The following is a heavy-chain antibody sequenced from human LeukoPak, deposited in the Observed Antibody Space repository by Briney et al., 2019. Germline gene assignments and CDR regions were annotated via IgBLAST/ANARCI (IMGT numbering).Heavy chain of an antibody. Sequence: PGGSLRLSCAVSGFTFSGYWMHWVRQAPGKGLVWVSRIENDGSGTMYADSVKGRFTISRDNSKNTLYLQMNSLRAEDTAVYYCAKSPLSHYSGSYSNWFDPWGQGTLVTVSS. V-gene: IGHV3-74*03. J-gene: IGHJ5*02. CDR1: GFTFSGYW. D-gene: IGHD1-26*01. CDR2: IENDGSGT. CDR3: AKSPLSHYSGSYSNWFDP.